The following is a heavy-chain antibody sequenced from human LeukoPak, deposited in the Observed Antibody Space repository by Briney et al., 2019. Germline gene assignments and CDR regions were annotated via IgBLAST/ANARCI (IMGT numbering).Heavy chain of an antibody. CDR1: GFTFSSYA. V-gene: IGHV3-21*01. J-gene: IGHJ4*02. Sequence: PGGSLRLSCAASGFTFSSYAMHWVRQAPGKGLEWVSSISSSSSYIYYADSVKGRFTISRDNAKNSLYLQMNSLRAEDTAVYYCARDNWLGLSGGYWGQGTLVTVSS. CDR2: ISSSSSYI. CDR3: ARDNWLGLSGGY. D-gene: IGHD6-19*01.